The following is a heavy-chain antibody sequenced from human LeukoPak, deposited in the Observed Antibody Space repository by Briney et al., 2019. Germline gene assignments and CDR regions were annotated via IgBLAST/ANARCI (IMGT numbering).Heavy chain of an antibody. J-gene: IGHJ4*02. CDR1: GGSINRGTFF. D-gene: IGHD3-22*01. CDR2: ISNSGST. Sequence: MSSETLSLTCAVSGGSINRGTFFWTWIRKPPGKGLEWIGYISNSGSTNYHPSLKSRVTIPSDTSKTQFTLKLTSVTAADTAVYYCARSPSGYRFDSWGQGTLVTVSS. CDR3: ARSPSGYRFDS. V-gene: IGHV4-61*01.